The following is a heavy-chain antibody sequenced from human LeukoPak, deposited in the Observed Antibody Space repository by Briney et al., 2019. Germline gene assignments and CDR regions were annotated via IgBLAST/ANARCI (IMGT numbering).Heavy chain of an antibody. CDR1: GGTFRSYA. J-gene: IGHJ4*02. Sequence: ASVKVSCKASGGTFRSYAISWVRQAPGQGLEWMGGIIPIFGTANYAQKFQGRVTITADKSTSTAYMELSSLRSEDTAVYYCASTPQYSSSWYATSSIDYWGQGTLVTASS. V-gene: IGHV1-69*06. CDR2: IIPIFGTA. CDR3: ASTPQYSSSWYATSSIDY. D-gene: IGHD6-13*01.